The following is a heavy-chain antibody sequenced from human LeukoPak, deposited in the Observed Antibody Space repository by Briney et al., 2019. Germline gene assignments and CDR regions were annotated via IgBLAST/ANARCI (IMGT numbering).Heavy chain of an antibody. V-gene: IGHV3-74*01. CDR2: INNDGSTT. Sequence: GSLRLSCAASGFTFSTYWMHWVRQAPGKGLLWVSFINNDGSTTSYADSVRGRFTISRDNAKNTLYLQMNSLRAEDTAVYYCARGWAAIDSWGQGTLVTVSS. CDR1: GFTFSTYW. D-gene: IGHD5-18*01. J-gene: IGHJ4*02. CDR3: ARGWAAIDS.